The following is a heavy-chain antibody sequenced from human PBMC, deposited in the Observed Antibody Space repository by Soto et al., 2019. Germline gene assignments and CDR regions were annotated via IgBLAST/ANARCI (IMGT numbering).Heavy chain of an antibody. Sequence: ASFKVSCKASGGIFTRSDIRWGRQAPGQGLEWMGAIIPIFGTANYAQKFQGRITITADATTSTAYMELSSLSSEDTAMYYCAINEARDVFSFDYWGQGTLVTVSS. CDR2: IIPIFGTA. V-gene: IGHV1-69*13. CDR1: GGIFTRSD. J-gene: IGHJ4*02. CDR3: AINEARDVFSFDY. D-gene: IGHD3-10*02.